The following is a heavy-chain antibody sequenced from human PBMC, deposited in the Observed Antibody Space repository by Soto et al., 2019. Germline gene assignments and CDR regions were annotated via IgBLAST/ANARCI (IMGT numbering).Heavy chain of an antibody. Sequence: EVQLVESGGGLVHPGGSLKLSCAVSGFTFSGSVMHWVRQAPGKGLEWLGRIGSRDSDYATSYAESVKGRVTISRDDSKNTAYLQVTSLKIEDTALYYCTTYGNSSKGFDYWGQGTLVTVSS. J-gene: IGHJ4*02. CDR2: IGSRDSDYAT. V-gene: IGHV3-73*01. CDR3: TTYGNSSKGFDY. CDR1: GFTFSGSV. D-gene: IGHD6-6*01.